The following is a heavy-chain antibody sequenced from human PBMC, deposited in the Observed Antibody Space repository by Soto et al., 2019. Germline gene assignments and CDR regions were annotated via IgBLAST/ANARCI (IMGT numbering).Heavy chain of an antibody. J-gene: IGHJ4*02. V-gene: IGHV3-23*01. CDR2: ISGSDDST. D-gene: IGHD6-6*01. CDR3: AKRISSSTFDY. Sequence: EMKLLESGGGLVQPGESLRLSCAASGFTFSSYAMSWVRQAPGKGLEWVSVISGSDDSTYYADSVKGRFTISRDNSKNTLYLQMNSLRAEDTAVYYCAKRISSSTFDYWGQGTLVTVSS. CDR1: GFTFSSYA.